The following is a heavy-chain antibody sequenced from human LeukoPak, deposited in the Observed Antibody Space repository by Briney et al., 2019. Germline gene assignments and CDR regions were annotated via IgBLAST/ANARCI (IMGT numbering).Heavy chain of an antibody. D-gene: IGHD2-8*01. V-gene: IGHV3-20*04. CDR2: INWNGIIK. CDR1: GFTFEDYG. CDR3: ARDLMMEGRYFYHYMDV. J-gene: IGHJ6*03. Sequence: PGGSLRLSCAVSGFTFEDYGMSWVRQGPGKWLEWVAGINWNGIIKRYGDSVGGRFTISRDKATNSLYLQMNSRRKEDTALYYCARDLMMEGRYFYHYMDVWGKGTTVTVSS.